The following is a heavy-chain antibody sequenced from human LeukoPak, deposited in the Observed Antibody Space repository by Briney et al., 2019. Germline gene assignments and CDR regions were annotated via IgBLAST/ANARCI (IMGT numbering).Heavy chain of an antibody. Sequence: GGSLRLTCAASGFTFSSYWMHWVRQAPGKGLMWVSRINSDGSITNYADSVKGRFTISRDNAKNTLYLQMNSLRAEDTAVYYCARVRATFSPHFDNWGQGTLVTVSS. D-gene: IGHD5-12*01. V-gene: IGHV3-74*01. CDR3: ARVRATFSPHFDN. CDR2: INSDGSIT. J-gene: IGHJ4*02. CDR1: GFTFSSYW.